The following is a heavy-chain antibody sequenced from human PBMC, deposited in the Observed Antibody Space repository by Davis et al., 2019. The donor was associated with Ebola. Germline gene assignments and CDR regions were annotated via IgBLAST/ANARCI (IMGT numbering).Heavy chain of an antibody. CDR2: INHSGST. CDR1: GGSFSGYH. V-gene: IGHV4-34*01. J-gene: IGHJ4*02. Sequence: PSETLSLTCAVSGGSFSGYHWSWIRQPPGKGLEWIGDINHSGSTNYRPSLASRVIISADMSKNQFSLKLRAVAAADTAVYYCARDPKYSSRFDYWGQGTLVTVSS. CDR3: ARDPKYSSRFDY. D-gene: IGHD6-6*01.